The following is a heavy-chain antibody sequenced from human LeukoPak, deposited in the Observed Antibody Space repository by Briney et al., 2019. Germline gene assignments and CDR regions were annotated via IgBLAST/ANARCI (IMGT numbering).Heavy chain of an antibody. Sequence: SETLSLTCTVSGGSISSYYWSWIRQPPGKGLEWIGYVSDTGSTNYKSSHKSRVTISVDTSKNQFSLDLTSVTAADTAVYYCARTTTTFDDWGHGTLVIVSS. D-gene: IGHD4-11*01. V-gene: IGHV4-59*01. CDR3: ARTTTTFDD. CDR2: VSDTGST. J-gene: IGHJ4*01. CDR1: GGSISSYY.